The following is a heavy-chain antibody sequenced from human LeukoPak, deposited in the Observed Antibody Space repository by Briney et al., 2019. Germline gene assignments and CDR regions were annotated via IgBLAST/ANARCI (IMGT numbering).Heavy chain of an antibody. Sequence: PSETLSLTCTVSGGSISSSSYYWGWIRQPPGKGLEWIGSIYYSGSTYYNPSLKSRVTISVDTSKNQFSLKLSSVTAADTAVYYCARGNVGVVPYYFDYWGQGTLVTVSS. CDR3: ARGNVGVVPYYFDY. CDR2: IYYSGST. CDR1: GGSISSSSYY. J-gene: IGHJ4*02. D-gene: IGHD3-3*01. V-gene: IGHV4-39*07.